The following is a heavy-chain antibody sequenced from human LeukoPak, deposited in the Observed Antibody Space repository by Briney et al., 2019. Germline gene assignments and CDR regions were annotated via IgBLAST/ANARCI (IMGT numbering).Heavy chain of an antibody. D-gene: IGHD4-17*01. J-gene: IGHJ5*02. Sequence: GRSLRLSCAASGFTFSSYGMHWVRQAPGKGLEWVAVISYDGSNKYYADSVKGRFTISRDNSKNTLCLQMNSLRAEDTAVYYCAKDRIGYGDYIGWFDPWGQGTLVTVSS. CDR3: AKDRIGYGDYIGWFDP. CDR2: ISYDGSNK. CDR1: GFTFSSYG. V-gene: IGHV3-30*18.